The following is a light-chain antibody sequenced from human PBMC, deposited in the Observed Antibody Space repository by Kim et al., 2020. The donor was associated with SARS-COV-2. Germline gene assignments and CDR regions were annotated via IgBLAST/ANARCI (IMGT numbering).Light chain of an antibody. CDR3: QQSNDWPPLT. CDR2: DAT. CDR1: QTINNR. J-gene: IGKJ1*01. Sequence: SPGERATLSCRASQTINNRLVWYQHKPGQAPRLFIYDATTRATGVPARFVGSGSETDFTLTISSLQSEDFAVYYCQQSNDWPPLTFGQGTKVDIK. V-gene: IGKV3-15*01.